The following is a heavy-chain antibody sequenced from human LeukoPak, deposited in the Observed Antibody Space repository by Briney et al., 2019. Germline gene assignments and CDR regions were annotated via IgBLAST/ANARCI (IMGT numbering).Heavy chain of an antibody. CDR1: GGSIRSHY. J-gene: IGHJ6*03. CDR3: ARRDQCYYYMDV. Sequence: SETLSLTCSVSGGSIRSHYWSWVRQPPGKGLEWIGFISYSGSTNYNPSLTGRVTLSVDTSKNQFSLKLTSVTAADTAVYYCARRDQCYYYMDVWGRGTTVTV. V-gene: IGHV4-59*11. CDR2: ISYSGST.